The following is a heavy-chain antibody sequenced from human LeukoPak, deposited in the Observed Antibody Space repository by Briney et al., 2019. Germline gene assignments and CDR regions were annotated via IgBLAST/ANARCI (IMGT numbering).Heavy chain of an antibody. J-gene: IGHJ4*02. V-gene: IGHV3-48*02. CDR2: ITGSSRII. D-gene: IGHD3-10*01. CDR1: GFXFSIYS. Sequence: GGSLRLSCAASGFXFSIYSINWVRQAPGKGLEWLSYITGSSRIISYADSVKGRFTISRDNAKNSLYLQMNSLRDEDTAVYYCARDGNSGWENDYWGQGTLVTVSS. CDR3: ARDGNSGWENDY.